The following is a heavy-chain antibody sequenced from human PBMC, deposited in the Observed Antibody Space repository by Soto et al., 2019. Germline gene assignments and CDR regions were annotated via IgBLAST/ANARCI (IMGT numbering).Heavy chain of an antibody. CDR3: ARGRRSYGDYRPFHY. D-gene: IGHD4-17*01. CDR2: INHSGST. J-gene: IGHJ4*02. Sequence: QVQLQQWGAGLLKPSETLSLTCAVYGGSFSGYYWSWIRQPPGKGLEWIGEINHSGSTNYNPSLKSRVTISVDTSKNQFSLKLSSVTAADTAVYYCARGRRSYGDYRPFHYWGQGTLVTVSS. V-gene: IGHV4-34*01. CDR1: GGSFSGYY.